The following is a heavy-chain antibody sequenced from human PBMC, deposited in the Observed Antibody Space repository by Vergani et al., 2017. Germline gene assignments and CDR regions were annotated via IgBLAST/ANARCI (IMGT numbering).Heavy chain of an antibody. Sequence: QVQLVESGGGVVQPGRSLRLSCAASGFTFSSYGMHWVRQAPGKGLEWVAVIWYDGSNKYYADSVKGRFTISRDNSKNTLYLQMNSLRAEDTAVYYCARAVDCSSTSCYGLDYWGQGTLVTVSS. CDR3: ARAVDCSSTSCYGLDY. CDR2: IWYDGSNK. CDR1: GFTFSSYG. V-gene: IGHV3-33*01. D-gene: IGHD2-2*01. J-gene: IGHJ4*02.